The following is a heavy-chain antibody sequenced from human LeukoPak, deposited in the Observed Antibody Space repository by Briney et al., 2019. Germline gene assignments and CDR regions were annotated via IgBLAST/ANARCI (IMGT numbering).Heavy chain of an antibody. CDR2: IYYSGST. J-gene: IGHJ3*02. CDR1: GGSISSGGYY. CDR3: ARDEYGDYFGSAIGAFDI. D-gene: IGHD4-17*01. V-gene: IGHV4-31*03. Sequence: SQTLSLTCTVSGGSISSGGYYWSWIRQHPGKGLEWIGYIYYSGSTYYNPSLKSRVTISVDTSKNQFSLKLSSVTAADTAMYYCARDEYGDYFGSAIGAFDIWGQGTMVTVSS.